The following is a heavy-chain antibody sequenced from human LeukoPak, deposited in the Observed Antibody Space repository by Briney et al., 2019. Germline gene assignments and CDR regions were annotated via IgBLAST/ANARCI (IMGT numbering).Heavy chain of an antibody. CDR3: ARAVGSGSFQTYYYYMDV. V-gene: IGHV4-4*07. CDR1: GGSISSYY. J-gene: IGHJ6*03. Sequence: SETLSLTCTVSGGSISSYYWSWIRQPAGKGLEWIGRIYTSGSTNYNPSLKSRVTMSVDTSKNQFSPKLSSVTAADTAVYYCARAVGSGSFQTYYYYMDVWGKGTTVTISS. D-gene: IGHD3-10*01. CDR2: IYTSGST.